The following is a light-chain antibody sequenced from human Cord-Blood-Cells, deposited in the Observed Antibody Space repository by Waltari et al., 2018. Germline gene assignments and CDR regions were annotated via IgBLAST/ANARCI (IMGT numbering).Light chain of an antibody. Sequence: QSALTQPASVSGSPGQSITISCPGTRSAVGSYTLVSWYQQHPGKAPKLMIYEGSKRPSGVSNRFSGSKSGNTASLTISGLQAEDEADYYCCSYAGSSTLVFGTGTKVTVL. J-gene: IGLJ1*01. CDR3: CSYAGSSTLV. V-gene: IGLV2-23*01. CDR2: EGS. CDR1: RSAVGSYTL.